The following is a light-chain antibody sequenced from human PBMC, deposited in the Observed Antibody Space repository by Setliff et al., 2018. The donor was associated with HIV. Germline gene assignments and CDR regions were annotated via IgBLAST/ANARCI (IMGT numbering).Light chain of an antibody. CDR1: SSNIGAGYD. CDR3: QSFDTSLSVYV. J-gene: IGLJ1*01. CDR2: GNN. Sequence: QSVLTQPPSVSGAPGQRVTISCSGSSSNIGAGYDVHWYQQLPGTAPKLLIYGNNNRPSGVPDRFSGSKSATSASLAITGLQAEDEADYYCQSFDTSLSVYVFGTGTKVTV. V-gene: IGLV1-40*01.